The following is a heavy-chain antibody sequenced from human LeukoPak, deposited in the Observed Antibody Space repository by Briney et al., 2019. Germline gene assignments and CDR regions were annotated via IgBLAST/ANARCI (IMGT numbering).Heavy chain of an antibody. CDR1: VYPFSACE. CDR3: ARVATMVRVPLDALDI. J-gene: IGHJ3*02. V-gene: IGHV3-48*03. Sequence: PGGSLRLSCALSVYPFSACELTWVRHAPGKGLEWVSYISRSGSTRYYADSVKGRFTISRDNAKNSLYLQMNSLRAEDTAVYYGARVATMVRVPLDALDIWGQGTMVSVSS. D-gene: IGHD3-10*01. CDR2: ISRSGSTR.